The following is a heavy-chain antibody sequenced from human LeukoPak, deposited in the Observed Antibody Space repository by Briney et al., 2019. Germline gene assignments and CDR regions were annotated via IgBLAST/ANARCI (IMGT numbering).Heavy chain of an antibody. Sequence: SETLSLTCTVSGGSISSGSYYWGWIRQPPGKGLEWIGSIYYSGSTYYNPSLKSRVTISVDTSKNQFSLKLSSVTAADTAVYYCASERSYSWGQGTLVTVSS. J-gene: IGHJ4*02. CDR3: ASERSYS. V-gene: IGHV4-39*01. CDR2: IYYSGST. CDR1: GGSISSGSYY. D-gene: IGHD1-26*01.